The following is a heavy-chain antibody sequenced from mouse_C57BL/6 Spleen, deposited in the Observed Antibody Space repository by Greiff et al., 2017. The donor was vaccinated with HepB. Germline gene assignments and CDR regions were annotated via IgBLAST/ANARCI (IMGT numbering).Heavy chain of an antibody. J-gene: IGHJ2*01. CDR2: ISSGSSTI. D-gene: IGHD1-1*01. Sequence: EVQVLESGGGLVKPGGSLKLSCAASGFTFSDYGMHWVRQAPEKGLEWVAYISSGSSTIYYADTVKGRFTISRDNAKNTLFLQMTSLRSEDTAMYYCALDYYGSFDYWGQGTTLTVSS. CDR3: ALDYYGSFDY. V-gene: IGHV5-17*01. CDR1: GFTFSDYG.